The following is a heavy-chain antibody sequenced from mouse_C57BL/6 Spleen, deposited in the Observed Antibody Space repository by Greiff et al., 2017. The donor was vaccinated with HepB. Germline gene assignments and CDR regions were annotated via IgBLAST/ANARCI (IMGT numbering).Heavy chain of an antibody. J-gene: IGHJ1*03. V-gene: IGHV5-17*01. CDR2: ISSGSSTI. Sequence: EVKVEESGGGLVKPGGSLKLSCAASGFTFSDYGMHWVRQAPEKGLEWVAYISSGSSTIYYADTVKGRFTISRDNAKNTLFLQMTSLRSEDTAVYYCARPGLYWYFDVWGTGTTVTVSS. CDR3: ARPGLYWYFDV. D-gene: IGHD3-1*01. CDR1: GFTFSDYG.